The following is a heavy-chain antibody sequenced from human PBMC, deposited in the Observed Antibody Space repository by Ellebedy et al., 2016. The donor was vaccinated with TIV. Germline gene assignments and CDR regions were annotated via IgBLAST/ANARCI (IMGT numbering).Heavy chain of an antibody. Sequence: SETLSLXCAVSGGSISSGGYSWSWIRQPPGKGLEWIGYIYHSGSTYYNPSLKSRVTMSVDTSKNQFSLKLSSVTAADTAVYYCARAYSGYDPSDYWGQGTLVTVSS. V-gene: IGHV4-30-2*01. D-gene: IGHD5-12*01. CDR1: GGSISSGGYS. J-gene: IGHJ4*02. CDR2: IYHSGST. CDR3: ARAYSGYDPSDY.